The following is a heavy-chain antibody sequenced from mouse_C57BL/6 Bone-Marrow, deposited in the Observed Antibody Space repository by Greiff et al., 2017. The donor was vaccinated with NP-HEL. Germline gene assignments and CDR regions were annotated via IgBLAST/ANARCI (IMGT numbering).Heavy chain of an antibody. CDR2: ISNGGGST. CDR3: ARGRDYGYDEDWYFDV. Sequence: EVQRVESGGGLVQPGGSLKLSCAASGFTFSDYYMYWVRQTPEKRLEWVAYISNGGGSTYYPDTVKGRFTISRDNAKNTLYLQMGRLKSEDTAMYYCARGRDYGYDEDWYFDVWGTGTTVTVSS. D-gene: IGHD2-2*01. V-gene: IGHV5-12*01. CDR1: GFTFSDYY. J-gene: IGHJ1*03.